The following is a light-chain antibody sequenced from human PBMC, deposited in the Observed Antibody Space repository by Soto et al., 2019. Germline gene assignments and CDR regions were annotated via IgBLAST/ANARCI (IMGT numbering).Light chain of an antibody. Sequence: EIVMTQSPATLSVSPGERATLSCRASQSVSAGYFAWYQQRPGQAPRLLMYETSSRTTGTPARLSGSGSGTDFTLTISRLEPEDFAVYYCQQYGTSPTFGQGTKVDIK. CDR2: ETS. CDR1: QSVSAGY. CDR3: QQYGTSPT. J-gene: IGKJ1*01. V-gene: IGKV3-20*01.